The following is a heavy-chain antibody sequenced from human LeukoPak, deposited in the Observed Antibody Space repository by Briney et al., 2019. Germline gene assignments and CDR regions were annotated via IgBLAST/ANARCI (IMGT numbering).Heavy chain of an antibody. CDR1: GVTIGDYG. CDR2: INWDGTTT. V-gene: IGHV3-20*04. CDR3: VKDLSSNWYSFDY. Sequence: PGGSLRLSCAASGVTIGDYGMSWVRQAPGKGLEWVSGINWDGTTTYYAESVKGRFTISSNSAEKSLFLQMNSLSDDATAYYYCVKDLSSNWYSFDYGGEGTLVTVSS. D-gene: IGHD6-13*01. J-gene: IGHJ4*02.